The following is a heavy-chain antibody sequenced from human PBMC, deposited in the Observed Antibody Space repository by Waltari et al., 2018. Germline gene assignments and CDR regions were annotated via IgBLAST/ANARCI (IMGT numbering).Heavy chain of an antibody. V-gene: IGHV3-73*02. CDR1: GFTFSDFT. CDR2: IRSKANNYAT. D-gene: IGHD3-10*01. Sequence: EVHLVESGGGLVQPGGSLKLSCAASGFTFSDFTMYWVRQASGKGLELVGHIRSKANNYATGNAASVKGRFTVSRDDSKNTAYLQMNSLRTEDTAIYYCTNFMSGWGQGTTVTVSS. J-gene: IGHJ6*02. CDR3: TNFMSG.